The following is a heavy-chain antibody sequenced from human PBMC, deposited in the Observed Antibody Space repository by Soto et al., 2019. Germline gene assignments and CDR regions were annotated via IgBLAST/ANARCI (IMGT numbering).Heavy chain of an antibody. CDR3: ARGEIVLVPAALKSPSYFDY. Sequence: GGSLRLSCAASGFTFSSYAMHWVRHAPGKGLEWVAVISYDGSNKYYADSVKGRFTISRDNSKNTLYLQMNSLGAEDTAVYYCARGEIVLVPAALKSPSYFDYWGQGT. D-gene: IGHD2-2*01. CDR2: ISYDGSNK. V-gene: IGHV3-30-3*01. J-gene: IGHJ4*02. CDR1: GFTFSSYA.